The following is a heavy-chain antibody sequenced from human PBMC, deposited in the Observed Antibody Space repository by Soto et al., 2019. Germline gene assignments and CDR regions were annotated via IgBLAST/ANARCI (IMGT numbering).Heavy chain of an antibody. CDR1: GFTFSSYG. CDR3: AKTEDYYYDSSGYIIDY. J-gene: IGHJ4*02. D-gene: IGHD3-22*01. V-gene: IGHV3-30*18. CDR2: ISYDGSNK. Sequence: GSLRLSCAASGFTFSSYGMHWVRQAPGKGLEWVAVISYDGSNKYYADSVKGRFTISRDNSKNTLYLQMNSLRAEDTAVYYCAKTEDYYYDSSGYIIDYWGQGTLVTVSS.